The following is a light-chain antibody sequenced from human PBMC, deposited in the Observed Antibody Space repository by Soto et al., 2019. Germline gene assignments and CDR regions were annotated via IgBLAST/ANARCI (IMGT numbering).Light chain of an antibody. CDR1: QSISNNH. CDR2: GTS. Sequence: EIVMTQSPGTLSLSPGERVTLSCRASQSISNNHLAWYQQKPGQAPRLLIHGTSNRATGIPDRFSGSGSGTDFTLTSSRLEPEDFAVYYCEYYGNSIIFGGGTKVDIK. CDR3: EYYGNSII. V-gene: IGKV3-20*01. J-gene: IGKJ4*01.